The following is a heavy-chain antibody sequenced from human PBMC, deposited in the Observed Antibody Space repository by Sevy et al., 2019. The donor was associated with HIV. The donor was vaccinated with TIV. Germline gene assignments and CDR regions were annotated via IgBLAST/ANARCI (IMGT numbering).Heavy chain of an antibody. D-gene: IGHD2-2*02. Sequence: GGSLRLSCAASGFTFSNYRMNWVRQAPGKGLEWGSSISSSSNYIYYADSVKGRFTISRDNAKNSLYLQMNSLRAEDTAVYYCARGSAVLSATIWDGFAYWGQGTLVTVSS. CDR1: GFTFSNYR. V-gene: IGHV3-21*01. CDR3: ARGSAVLSATIWDGFAY. J-gene: IGHJ4*02. CDR2: ISSSSNYI.